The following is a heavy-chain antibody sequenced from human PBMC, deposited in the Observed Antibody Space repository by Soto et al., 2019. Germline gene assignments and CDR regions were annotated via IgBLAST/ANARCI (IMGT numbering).Heavy chain of an antibody. CDR2: ISRISSYI. V-gene: IGHV3-21*01. Sequence: EVQLVESGGGLVKPGGSLRLSCAASGFTFSSYSMNWVRQAPGKGLEWVSSISRISSYIYYADSVKGRFTISRDNAKNSLYLQMNSLRAEDTAVYYLAESGSVNPHDAFDIWGQGTMVTVSS. J-gene: IGHJ3*02. CDR3: AESGSVNPHDAFDI. CDR1: GFTFSSYS. D-gene: IGHD3-10*01.